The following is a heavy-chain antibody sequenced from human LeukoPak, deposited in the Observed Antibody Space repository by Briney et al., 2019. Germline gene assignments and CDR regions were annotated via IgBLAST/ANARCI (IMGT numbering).Heavy chain of an antibody. D-gene: IGHD5-18*01. J-gene: IGHJ4*02. CDR1: GYTFTGYY. CDR2: INPNSGGT. CDR3: ARATWGYSYGYFDY. Sequence: ASVKVSCKASGYTFTGYYMHWVRQAPGQGLEWMGWINPNSGGTNYAQKFQGRVTMTRDTSISTAYMELSRLRSGDTAVYYCARATWGYSYGYFDYWGQGTLVTVSS. V-gene: IGHV1-2*02.